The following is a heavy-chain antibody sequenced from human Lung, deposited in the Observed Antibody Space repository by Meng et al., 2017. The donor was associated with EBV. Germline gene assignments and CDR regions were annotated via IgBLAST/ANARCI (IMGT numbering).Heavy chain of an antibody. D-gene: IGHD4-17*01. CDR1: GDSFSNFA. CDR3: AKGGARRYGDYDALDF. CDR2: LIPMFTTP. V-gene: IGHV1-69*01. Sequence: QVQFVQVGAEVKTPGSSVRVSCKDSGDSFSNFAINWVRQAPGQGLEWMGGLIPMFTTPNYAQKFQDRVTITADESTSTTYMELRSLRSDDTAMYYCAKGGARRYGDYDALDFWGLGTLVTVSS. J-gene: IGHJ4*02.